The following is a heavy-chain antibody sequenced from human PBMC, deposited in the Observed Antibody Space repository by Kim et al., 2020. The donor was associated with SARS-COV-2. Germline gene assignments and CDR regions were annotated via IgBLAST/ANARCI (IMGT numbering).Heavy chain of an antibody. J-gene: IGHJ4*02. V-gene: IGHV4-31*02. D-gene: IGHD1-1*01. CDR3: ARGGERGSDY. Sequence: GSTYYNPSLKSRVTLSVDTSKKQFSLKLNSVTAADTAVYYCARGGERGSDYWGQGTLVTVSS. CDR2: GST.